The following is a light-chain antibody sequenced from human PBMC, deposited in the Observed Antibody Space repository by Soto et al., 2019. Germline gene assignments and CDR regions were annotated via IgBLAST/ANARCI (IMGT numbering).Light chain of an antibody. J-gene: IGKJ4*01. CDR1: QGISSN. CDR3: QQDYSYPRT. V-gene: IGKV1-8*01. CDR2: AAS. Sequence: AIRMTQSPSSLSASTGDRVTITCRASQGISSNLAWYQQKPGKAPKLLIYAASTLQSGVPSRFSGSGSGTDFTLTISCLQSEDFATYYCQQDYSYPRTFGGGTKVEIK.